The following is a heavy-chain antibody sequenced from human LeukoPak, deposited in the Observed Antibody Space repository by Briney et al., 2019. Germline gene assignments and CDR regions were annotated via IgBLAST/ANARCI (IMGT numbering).Heavy chain of an antibody. J-gene: IGHJ6*02. CDR2: TWRG. V-gene: IGHV4-61*08. CDR3: VRIFGVHQEAKDV. Sequence: SETLSLTCTASGGSLTDGDYYWGWVRQPPGTGLHWLATTWRGASLNSRVTISLDTSQNQFSLRLTSVTASDTAVYYCVRIFGVHQEAKDVLGPGITVTVSS. D-gene: IGHD3-3*01. CDR1: GGSLTDGDYY.